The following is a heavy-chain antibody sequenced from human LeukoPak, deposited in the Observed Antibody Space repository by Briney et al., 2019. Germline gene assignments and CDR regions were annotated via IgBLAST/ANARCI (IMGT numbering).Heavy chain of an antibody. CDR2: IYYSGST. V-gene: IGHV4-39*07. CDR3: ARGVSSSSWFDP. CDR1: GFTFSSYA. D-gene: IGHD6-13*01. Sequence: GSLRLSCAASGFTFSSYAMSWVRQAPGKGLEWIGSIYYSGSTYYNPSLKSRVTISVDTSKNQFSLKLSSVTAADTAVYYCARGVSSSSWFDPWGQGTLVTVSS. J-gene: IGHJ5*02.